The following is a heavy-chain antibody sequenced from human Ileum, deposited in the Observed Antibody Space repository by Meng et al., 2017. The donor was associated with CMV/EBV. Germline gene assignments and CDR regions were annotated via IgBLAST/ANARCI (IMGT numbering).Heavy chain of an antibody. D-gene: IGHD3-3*01. Sequence: SETLSLTCTVSGGSISSYYWSWIRQPPGKGLEWIGYIYYSGSTNYNPSLKSRVTISVDTSKNQFSLKLSSVTAADTAVYYCARDSDYDFWSGYWYFDLWGRGTLVTGAS. CDR1: GGSISSYY. CDR3: ARDSDYDFWSGYWYFDL. J-gene: IGHJ2*01. CDR2: IYYSGST. V-gene: IGHV4-59*01.